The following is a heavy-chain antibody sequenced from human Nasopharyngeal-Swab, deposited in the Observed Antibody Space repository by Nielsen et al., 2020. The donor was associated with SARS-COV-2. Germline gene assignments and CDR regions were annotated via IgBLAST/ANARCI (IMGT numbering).Heavy chain of an antibody. CDR2: INHSGST. Sequence: SETLSLTCAVYGGSFSGYYWSWIRQPPGKGLEWIGEINHSGSTNYNPSLKSRVTISVDTSKNQFSLKLSSVTAADTAVYYCARGPGLRVLMVYPRGPFDYWGQGTLVTVSS. CDR3: ARGPGLRVLMVYPRGPFDY. D-gene: IGHD2-8*01. V-gene: IGHV4-34*01. CDR1: GGSFSGYY. J-gene: IGHJ4*02.